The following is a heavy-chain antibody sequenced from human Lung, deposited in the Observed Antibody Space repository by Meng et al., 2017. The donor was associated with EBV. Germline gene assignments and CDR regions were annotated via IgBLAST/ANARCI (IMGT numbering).Heavy chain of an antibody. J-gene: IGHJ5*02. Sequence: QVQLQESGPGLVKPSQTLSLTCTVSGGSISSGGYYWSWIRQHPGKGLEWIGYIYYSGSTYYKPSLKSRVTISVDTSKNQFSLKLSSVVAAGTAVYYCAREVPMIVMNWLDPWGQGTLVTVSS. CDR3: AREVPMIVMNWLDP. CDR1: GGSISSGGYY. CDR2: IYYSGST. D-gene: IGHD3-22*01. V-gene: IGHV4-31*03.